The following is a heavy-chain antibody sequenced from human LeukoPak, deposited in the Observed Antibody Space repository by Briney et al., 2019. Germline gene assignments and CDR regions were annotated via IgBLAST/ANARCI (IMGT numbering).Heavy chain of an antibody. CDR1: GFTFSSYW. CDR2: INRSGSI. Sequence: GSLRLSCAASGFTFSSYWMSWVRQAPGKGLEWIGEINRSGSINYNPSLKSRATISADPSKNQISLNLRSVTAADTAVYYCARGLESGHDGPLAYWGQGTLVTVSS. CDR3: ARGLESGHDGPLAY. J-gene: IGHJ4*02. D-gene: IGHD5-12*01. V-gene: IGHV4-34*01.